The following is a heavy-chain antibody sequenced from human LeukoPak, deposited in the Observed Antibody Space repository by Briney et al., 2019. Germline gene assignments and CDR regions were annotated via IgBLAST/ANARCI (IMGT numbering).Heavy chain of an antibody. CDR1: GFTFSSYA. CDR3: AKDSTAMVEGIDY. J-gene: IGHJ4*02. Sequence: GRSLRLSCAASGFTFSSYAMHWVRQAPGKGLEWVAVISYDGSNKYYADSVKGRFTISRDNSKNTLYLQMNSLRAEDTAVYYCAKDSTAMVEGIDYWGQGTLVTVSS. CDR2: ISYDGSNK. D-gene: IGHD5-18*01. V-gene: IGHV3-30-3*01.